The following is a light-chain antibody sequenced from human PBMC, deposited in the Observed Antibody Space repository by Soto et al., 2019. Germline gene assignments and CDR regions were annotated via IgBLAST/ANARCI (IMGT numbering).Light chain of an antibody. CDR3: QQYVTSAIT. CDR2: AAS. J-gene: IGKJ5*01. V-gene: IGKV1-9*01. Sequence: IQFTQSPSSLAASVLDSFTITCRASQGISSFLAWYQQKPGKAPKLLIYAASTLQGGVPSRFSGSGSGTDFTLTISSLEPEDFTLYYCQQYVTSAITFGQGTRLE. CDR1: QGISSF.